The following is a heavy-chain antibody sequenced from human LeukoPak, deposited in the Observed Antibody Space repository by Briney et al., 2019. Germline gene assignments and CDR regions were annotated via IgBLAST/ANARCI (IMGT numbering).Heavy chain of an antibody. J-gene: IGHJ4*02. Sequence: PGGSLRLSCAASGFTFSSYGMHWVRQAPGNGLKCVAFIRYDGSNKYYADSVKGRFTISRDNSKNTLYLQMNSLRTEDTALYYCAKEGAAKIAARLDCWGQGTLVTVSS. CDR3: AKEGAAKIAARLDC. V-gene: IGHV3-30*02. CDR2: IRYDGSNK. CDR1: GFTFSSYG. D-gene: IGHD6-6*01.